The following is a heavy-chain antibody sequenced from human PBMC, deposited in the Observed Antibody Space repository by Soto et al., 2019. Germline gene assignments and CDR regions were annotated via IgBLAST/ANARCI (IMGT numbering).Heavy chain of an antibody. D-gene: IGHD6-13*01. CDR3: AKDRLDWAAGCMDV. V-gene: IGHV3-23*01. CDR1: GFTFSSYA. J-gene: IGHJ6*02. Sequence: EVQLLESGGGLVQPGGSLRLSCAASGFTFSSYAMSWVRQAPGKGLEWVSAISGSGGSTYYADSVKGRFTISRDNSKNTLYLQMNSVRDEDTAVYYCAKDRLDWAAGCMDVWGQGTTVTVSS. CDR2: ISGSGGST.